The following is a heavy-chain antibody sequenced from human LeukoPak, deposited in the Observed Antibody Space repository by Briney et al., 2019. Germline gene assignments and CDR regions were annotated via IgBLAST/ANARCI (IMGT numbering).Heavy chain of an antibody. V-gene: IGHV4-34*01. J-gene: IGHJ4*02. CDR3: ARGGPFPSSSSSREYYLDY. CDR1: GGSFSGYY. D-gene: IGHD6-6*01. Sequence: PSETLSLTCAVYGGSFSGYYWSWIRQPPGKGLEWIGEINHSGSTNYNPSLKSRVTISVDTSKNQFSLKLSSVTAADTAVYYCARGGPFPSSSSSREYYLDYWGQGTLVTVSS. CDR2: INHSGST.